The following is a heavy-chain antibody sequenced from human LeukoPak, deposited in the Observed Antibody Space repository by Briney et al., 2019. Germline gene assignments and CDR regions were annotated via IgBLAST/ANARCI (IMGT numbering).Heavy chain of an antibody. J-gene: IGHJ1*01. Sequence: PGGSLRLSCAASGFTFSSYAMSGVRQAPGKGLEGVSAISGRGGSTYYADSVKGRFTISRDNSKNTLYLQMNRLRAEDTAVYYCARDHRYCSGGSCTGYFQHWGQGTLVTVSS. CDR1: GFTFSSYA. CDR2: ISGRGGST. CDR3: ARDHRYCSGGSCTGYFQH. D-gene: IGHD2-15*01. V-gene: IGHV3-23*01.